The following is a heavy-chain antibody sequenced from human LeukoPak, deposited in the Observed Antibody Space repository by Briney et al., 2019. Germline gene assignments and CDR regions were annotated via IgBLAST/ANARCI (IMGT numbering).Heavy chain of an antibody. V-gene: IGHV3-9*01. J-gene: IGHJ4*02. Sequence: GRSLRLSCAASGFTFDDYAMHWVRQAPGKGLEWVSGISWNSGSIGYADSVKGRFTISRDNAKNSLYLQMNSLRAEDTALYYCAKDLLRYCSGGSCYSGFDYWGQGTLVTVSS. CDR2: ISWNSGSI. CDR1: GFTFDDYA. D-gene: IGHD2-15*01. CDR3: AKDLLRYCSGGSCYSGFDY.